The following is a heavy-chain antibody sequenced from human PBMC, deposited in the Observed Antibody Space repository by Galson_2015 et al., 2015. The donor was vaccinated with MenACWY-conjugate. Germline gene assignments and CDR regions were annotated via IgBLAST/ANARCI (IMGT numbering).Heavy chain of an antibody. Sequence: SATMSLTCAVSGGSISSYHWSGVRQPPGKGLEWIGYIYYTGSANYNPSLKSRVTISVDTSKNQFSLKLSSVTAADTAVYFCARAPYGSQTNNYYMDVWGKGTTVTVSS. J-gene: IGHJ6*03. D-gene: IGHD3-10*01. V-gene: IGHV4-59*01. CDR2: IYYTGSA. CDR1: GGSISSYH. CDR3: ARAPYGSQTNNYYMDV.